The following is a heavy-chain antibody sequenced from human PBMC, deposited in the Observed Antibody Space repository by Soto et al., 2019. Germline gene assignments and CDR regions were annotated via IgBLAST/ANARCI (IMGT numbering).Heavy chain of an antibody. D-gene: IGHD3-22*01. V-gene: IGHV3-53*01. CDR3: ARDSNYDSSGYYSY. CDR2: IYSGGST. CDR1: GFTVSSNY. Sequence: GSLRLSCAASGFTVSSNYMSWVRQAPGKGLEWVSVIYSGGSTYYADSVKGRFTISRDNSKNTLYLQMNSLRAEDTAVYYCARDSNYDSSGYYSYWGQGTLVTVSS. J-gene: IGHJ4*02.